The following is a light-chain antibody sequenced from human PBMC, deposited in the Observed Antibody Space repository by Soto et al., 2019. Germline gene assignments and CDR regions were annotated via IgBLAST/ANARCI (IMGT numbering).Light chain of an antibody. CDR2: SAS. J-gene: IGKJ2*01. Sequence: DIQMTQSPSSLSASVGDRITITCRASQAIGNFLHWYQQKPGKAPKLLIYSASTLQFDVSSRFSGSGSGTEFSLTINGPQPEDFATYYCQQTYKTPHTFGGGTKP. V-gene: IGKV1-39*01. CDR1: QAIGNF. CDR3: QQTYKTPHT.